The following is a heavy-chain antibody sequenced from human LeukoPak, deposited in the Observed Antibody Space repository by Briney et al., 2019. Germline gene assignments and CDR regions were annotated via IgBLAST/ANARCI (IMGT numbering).Heavy chain of an antibody. CDR3: AGERITMVRGVSPFDY. CDR2: IYTSGST. V-gene: IGHV4-4*07. D-gene: IGHD3-10*01. CDR1: GGSISSYY. J-gene: IGHJ4*02. Sequence: SETLSLTCTVSGGSISSYYWSWIRQPAGKGLEWIGRIYTSGSTNYNPSLKSQVTMSVDTSKNQFSLKLSSVTAADTAVYYCAGERITMVRGVSPFDYWGQGTLVTVSS.